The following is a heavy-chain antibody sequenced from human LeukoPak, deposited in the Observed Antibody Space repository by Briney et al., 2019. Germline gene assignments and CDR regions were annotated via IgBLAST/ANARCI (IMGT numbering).Heavy chain of an antibody. J-gene: IGHJ4*02. Sequence: PGGSLRLSCAASGFTFSSYEMNWVRQAPGKGLEWVSYISSSGSTIYYADSVKGRFTISRDNAKNSLYLQMNSLRAEDTAVYYYARQGRPGPFDYWGQGTLVTVSS. CDR1: GFTFSSYE. D-gene: IGHD3-10*01. CDR2: ISSSGSTI. V-gene: IGHV3-48*03. CDR3: ARQGRPGPFDY.